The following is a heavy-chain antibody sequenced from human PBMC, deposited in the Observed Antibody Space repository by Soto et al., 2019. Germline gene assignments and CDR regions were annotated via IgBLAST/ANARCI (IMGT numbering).Heavy chain of an antibody. D-gene: IGHD2-15*01. Sequence: SETLSLTCTVSGYSISSGGYYWSWIRPPPGKGLEWIGYIYYSGSTYYNPSLKSRVTISVDTSKNQFSLKLSSVTAADTAVYYCCRNARTYALDVWGQGNTVTLSS. CDR2: IYYSGST. J-gene: IGHJ6*02. CDR3: CRNARTYALDV. CDR1: GYSISSGGYY. V-gene: IGHV4-31*03.